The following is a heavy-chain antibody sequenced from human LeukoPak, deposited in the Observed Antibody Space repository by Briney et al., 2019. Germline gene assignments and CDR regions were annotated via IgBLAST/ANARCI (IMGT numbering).Heavy chain of an antibody. CDR3: AKEREYSSGWYELVNDY. Sequence: GGSLRLSCAASGFNFSIYSMNWVRQAPGKGLEWVSYITRSSTTIYYADSVKGRFTISRDNAKNTLYLQMNSLRAEDAAVYYCAKEREYSSGWYELVNDYWGQGTLVTVSS. D-gene: IGHD6-19*01. CDR1: GFNFSIYS. CDR2: ITRSSTTI. V-gene: IGHV3-48*01. J-gene: IGHJ4*02.